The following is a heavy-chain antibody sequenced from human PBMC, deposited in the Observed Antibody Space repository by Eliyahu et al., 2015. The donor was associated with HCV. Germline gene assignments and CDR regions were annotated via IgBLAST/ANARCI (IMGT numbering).Heavy chain of an antibody. V-gene: IGHV4-34*01. CDR1: GGSFSGYY. J-gene: IGHJ4*02. CDR3: ARGNHPLSGSYGY. Sequence: QVQLQQWGAGLLKPSETLSLTCAVYGGSFSGYYWSWIRQPPGKGLEWIGEIHHSGSTHYNPPLKSRVTISVDTSKNQFSLKLSSVTAADTAVYYCARGNHPLSGSYGYWGQGTLVTVSS. CDR2: IHHSGST. D-gene: IGHD1-26*01.